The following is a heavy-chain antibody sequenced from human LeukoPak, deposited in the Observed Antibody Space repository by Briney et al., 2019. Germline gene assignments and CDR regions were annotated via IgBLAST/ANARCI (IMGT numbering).Heavy chain of an antibody. D-gene: IGHD3-16*01. CDR2: ISYDGSNK. V-gene: IGHV3-30-3*01. Sequence: GGSLRLSCAASGFTFSSYAMHWVRQAPGKGLEWGAVISYDGSNKYYADSVKGRFTISRDDSKNTLYLQMNSLRAEDTAVYYCAGGSWRVTGSYFDYWGQGTLVTVSS. CDR3: AGGSWRVTGSYFDY. CDR1: GFTFSSYA. J-gene: IGHJ4*02.